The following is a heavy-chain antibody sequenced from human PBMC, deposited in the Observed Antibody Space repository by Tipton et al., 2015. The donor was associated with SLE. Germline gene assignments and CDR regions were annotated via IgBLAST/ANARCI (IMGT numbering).Heavy chain of an antibody. CDR2: INHSGST. CDR1: GGSFSGYY. Sequence: TLSLTCAVYGGSFSGYYWSWIRQPPGKGLEWIGEINHSGSTNYNPSLKSRVTISVDTSKNQFSLKLSYVTAADTAVYYCAISPEAVAGDAAFDIWGQGTMVTVSS. D-gene: IGHD6-19*01. V-gene: IGHV4-34*01. J-gene: IGHJ3*02. CDR3: AISPEAVAGDAAFDI.